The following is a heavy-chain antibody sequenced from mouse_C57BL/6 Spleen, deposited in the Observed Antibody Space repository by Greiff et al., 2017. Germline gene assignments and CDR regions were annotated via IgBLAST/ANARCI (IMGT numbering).Heavy chain of an antibody. CDR1: GYAFSSSW. V-gene: IGHV1-82*01. CDR2: IYPGDGDT. D-gene: IGHD1-1*01. Sequence: QVQLQQSGPELVKPGASVKISCKASGYAFSSSWMNWVKQRPGKGLEWIGRIYPGDGDTNYNGKFKGKATLTADKSSSTAYLQLSSLTSEDSAVYVCARDYGSSYDYYAMDYWGQGTSVTVSS. J-gene: IGHJ4*01. CDR3: ARDYGSSYDYYAMDY.